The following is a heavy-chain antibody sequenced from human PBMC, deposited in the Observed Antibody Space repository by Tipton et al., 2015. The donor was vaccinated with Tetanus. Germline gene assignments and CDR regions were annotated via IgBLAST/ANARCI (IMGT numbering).Heavy chain of an antibody. Sequence: VKPSETLSLICNVSGVSINSSPHYWGWVRQAPGKGLEWIATIYHSGTTFYNPSLQSRVAISVDTSKNQVSLRLTSVTAADTAVYSCAGGLVRWYEPWGRGTLVSVSS. CDR3: AGGLVRWYEP. D-gene: IGHD3-10*01. CDR2: IYHSGTT. J-gene: IGHJ5*02. CDR1: GVSINSSPHY. V-gene: IGHV4-39*07.